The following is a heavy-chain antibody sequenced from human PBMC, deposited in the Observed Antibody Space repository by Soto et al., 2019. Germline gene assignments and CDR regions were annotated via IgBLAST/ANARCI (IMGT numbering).Heavy chain of an antibody. CDR3: AKADSVWSGHSQNYFDH. CDR2: MSGTGDGT. D-gene: IGHD3-3*01. CDR1: GFIFSSFA. Sequence: PGGSLRLSCAASGFIFSSFAMAWVRQAPGRGLEWLSLMSGTGDGTFYADSVKGRFTISRDHSKTILFLQMNSLTVEDTAVYFCAKADSVWSGHSQNYFDHGGQGAMVTVSS. V-gene: IGHV3-23*01. J-gene: IGHJ4*02.